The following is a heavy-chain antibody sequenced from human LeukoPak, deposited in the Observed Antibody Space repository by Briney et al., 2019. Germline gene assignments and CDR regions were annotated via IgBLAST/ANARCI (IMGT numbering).Heavy chain of an antibody. CDR1: GGSISSYY. D-gene: IGHD6-19*01. V-gene: IGHV4-59*01. CDR3: AGEGEANSSGWYWFDP. Sequence: SETLSLTCTVSGGSISSYYWSWIRQPPGKGLEWIGYIYYSGSTNYNPSLKSRVTISVDTSKNQFSLKLSSVTAADTAVYYCAGEGEANSSGWYWFDPWGQGTLVTVSS. CDR2: IYYSGST. J-gene: IGHJ5*02.